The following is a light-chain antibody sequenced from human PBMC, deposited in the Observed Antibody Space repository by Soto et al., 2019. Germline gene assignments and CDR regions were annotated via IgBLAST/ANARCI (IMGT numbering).Light chain of an antibody. Sequence: DIQMTHSASSLSASLGDRVTITCRASQGISNYLAWYQQKKGKVPKLLIHAASTLQSGVPSRFSGSGYGTDFNLTISSLQTEDVATYYCQKYNSAPRTFGQGTKVDIK. CDR1: QGISNY. CDR2: AAS. CDR3: QKYNSAPRT. J-gene: IGKJ1*01. V-gene: IGKV1-27*01.